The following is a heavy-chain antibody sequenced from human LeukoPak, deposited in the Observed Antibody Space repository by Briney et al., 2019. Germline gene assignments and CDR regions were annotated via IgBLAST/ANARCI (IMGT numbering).Heavy chain of an antibody. Sequence: SETLSLTCTVSGGSVDGYYWSWIRQPPGKELEGIGNIYYSGSTNYNPSLKSRVTISGDTSRNHFSLSLSSVTAADTAVYYCARRRRSNWAFDSWGQGTLVTVSS. V-gene: IGHV4-59*08. CDR2: IYYSGST. D-gene: IGHD1-1*01. CDR3: ARRRRSNWAFDS. J-gene: IGHJ4*02. CDR1: GGSVDGYY.